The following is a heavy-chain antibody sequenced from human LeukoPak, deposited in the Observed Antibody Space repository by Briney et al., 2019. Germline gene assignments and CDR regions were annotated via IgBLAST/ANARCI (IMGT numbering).Heavy chain of an antibody. V-gene: IGHV1-69-2*01. Sequence: ATVKISCKASGYTFTDYYMHWVQQAPGKGLEWMGRDDPEDGETIYAEKFQGRVTITADTSTDTAYMELSSLRSEDTAVYYCATVEGPLPGSSHDAFDIWGQGTMVTVSS. D-gene: IGHD1-26*01. CDR3: ATVEGPLPGSSHDAFDI. CDR1: GYTFTDYY. J-gene: IGHJ3*02. CDR2: DDPEDGET.